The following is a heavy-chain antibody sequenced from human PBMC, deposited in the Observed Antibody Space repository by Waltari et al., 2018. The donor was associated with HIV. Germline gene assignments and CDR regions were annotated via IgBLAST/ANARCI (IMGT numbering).Heavy chain of an antibody. CDR3: ARALRYSDWSQNSYGLDV. V-gene: IGHV4-34*01. Sequence: QLQLQQWGARLVKASETLSLTCAVNGGSSSDYYWTWVRQPAGKGLEWIGQINHRGRSNYNPSLEGRLSMSVDTSKNQVSLTLNSVTAADTGVYYCARALRYSDWSQNSYGLDVWGQGTPVTVSS. D-gene: IGHD3-9*01. CDR2: INHRGRS. CDR1: GGSSSDYY. J-gene: IGHJ6*02.